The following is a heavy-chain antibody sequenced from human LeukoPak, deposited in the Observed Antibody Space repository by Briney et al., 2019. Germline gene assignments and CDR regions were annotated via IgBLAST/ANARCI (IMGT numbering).Heavy chain of an antibody. CDR2: IYYSGST. J-gene: IGHJ5*02. CDR1: GGSISSSSYY. CDR3: ARGGYSLFNWFDP. Sequence: SETLSLTCTVSGGSISSSSYYWGWIRQPPGKGLEWIGSIYYSGSTYYNPSLKSRVTISVDTSKNQFSLKLSSVTAADTAVYYCARGGYSLFNWFDPWGQGTLVTVSS. V-gene: IGHV4-39*07. D-gene: IGHD5-18*01.